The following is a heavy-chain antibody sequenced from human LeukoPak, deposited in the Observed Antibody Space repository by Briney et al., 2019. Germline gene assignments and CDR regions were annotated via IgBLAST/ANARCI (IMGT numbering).Heavy chain of an antibody. Sequence: GGSLRLSCAASGFTFSDYYMSWIRQAPGKGLEWVSYISSSGSTIYYADSVKGRFTISRDNAKNSLYLQMNSLRAEDTAVYYCARDRYCSGGSCYSASDDAFDIWGQGTMVTVSS. J-gene: IGHJ3*02. D-gene: IGHD2-15*01. CDR1: GFTFSDYY. CDR3: ARDRYCSGGSCYSASDDAFDI. CDR2: ISSSGSTI. V-gene: IGHV3-11*01.